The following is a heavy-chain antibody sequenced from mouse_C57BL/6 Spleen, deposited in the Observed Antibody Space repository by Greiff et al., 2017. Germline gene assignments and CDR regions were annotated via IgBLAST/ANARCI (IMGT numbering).Heavy chain of an antibody. CDR3: ARYRGTFDY. CDR2: IRNKANGYTT. Sequence: EVNVVESGGGLVQPGGSLSLSCAASGFTFTDYYMSWVRQPPGKALEWLGFIRNKANGYTTEYSASVKGRFTISRDNSQSILYLQMNALRAEDSATYYCARYRGTFDYWGQGTTLTVSS. J-gene: IGHJ2*01. V-gene: IGHV7-3*01. CDR1: GFTFTDYY. D-gene: IGHD3-3*01.